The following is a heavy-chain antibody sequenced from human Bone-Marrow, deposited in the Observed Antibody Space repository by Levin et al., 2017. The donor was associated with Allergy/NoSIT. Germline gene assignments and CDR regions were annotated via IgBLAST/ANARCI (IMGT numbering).Heavy chain of an antibody. D-gene: IGHD3-3*01. J-gene: IGHJ5*02. CDR2: ISSRSTYI. V-gene: IGHV3-21*01. CDR3: ARGMGYYDLWSGYLGWFAP. CDR1: GLTFSDYT. Sequence: GESLKISCAASGLTFSDYTMNWVRQTPGEGLEWVSSISSRSTYIYYADSVKGRFTISRDNAKNSLYLQMNSLRAEDTAVYYCARGMGYYDLWSGYLGWFAPWGQGTLVTVSS.